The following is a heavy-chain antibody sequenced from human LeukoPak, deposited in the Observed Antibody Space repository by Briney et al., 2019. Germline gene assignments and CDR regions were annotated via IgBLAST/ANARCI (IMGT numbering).Heavy chain of an antibody. Sequence: GRSLRLSCAASGFAFSSYAMHWVRQAPGKGLEWVAVISYDGSNKYYADSVKGRFTISRDNSKNTLYLQMNSLRAEDTAVYYCARDRTYYGSGSSPFDPWGQGTLVTVSS. J-gene: IGHJ5*02. CDR2: ISYDGSNK. CDR3: ARDRTYYGSGSSPFDP. D-gene: IGHD3-10*01. CDR1: GFAFSSYA. V-gene: IGHV3-30*04.